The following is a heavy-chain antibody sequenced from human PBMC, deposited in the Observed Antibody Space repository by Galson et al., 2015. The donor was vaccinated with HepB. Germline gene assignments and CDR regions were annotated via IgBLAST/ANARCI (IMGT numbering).Heavy chain of an antibody. Sequence: SLRLSCAASGFTFNDYWMHWVRQPPGKGLVWVSRINSDGSSTTYADSVKGRFTISRDNAANTLYLQVNSLRAEDTAIYYCVRTRRYTGYDLGYWGQGTLVTVSS. V-gene: IGHV3-74*01. CDR3: VRTRRYTGYDLGY. J-gene: IGHJ4*02. CDR2: INSDGSST. D-gene: IGHD5-12*01. CDR1: GFTFNDYW.